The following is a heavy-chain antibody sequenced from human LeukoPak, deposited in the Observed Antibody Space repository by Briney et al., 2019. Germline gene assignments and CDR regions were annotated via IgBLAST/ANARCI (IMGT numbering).Heavy chain of an antibody. CDR3: ARVFGYCSGGSCYSFGYYFDY. CDR1: GFTFSSYS. Sequence: GGSLRLSCAASGFTFSSYSMNWVRQAPGKGLEWVSSISSSSSYIYYADSVKGRFTISRDNAKNSLYLQMNSLRAEDTAVYYCARVFGYCSGGSCYSFGYYFDYWGQGTLVTVSS. D-gene: IGHD2-15*01. V-gene: IGHV3-21*01. CDR2: ISSSSSYI. J-gene: IGHJ4*02.